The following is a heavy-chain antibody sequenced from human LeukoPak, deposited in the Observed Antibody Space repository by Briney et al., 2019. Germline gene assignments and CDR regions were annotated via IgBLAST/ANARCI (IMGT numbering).Heavy chain of an antibody. Sequence: PGRSLRLSCAASGFTFSSYGMHWVRQAPGKGLEWVAVIWYDGSNKYYADSVKGRFTISKDNSRSTLFLQMNSLTADDTAVYYCAINVCGSGCYSGLEYWGQGTLVTVSS. V-gene: IGHV3-33*01. J-gene: IGHJ4*02. CDR1: GFTFSSYG. CDR2: IWYDGSNK. CDR3: AINVCGSGCYSGLEY. D-gene: IGHD2-21*02.